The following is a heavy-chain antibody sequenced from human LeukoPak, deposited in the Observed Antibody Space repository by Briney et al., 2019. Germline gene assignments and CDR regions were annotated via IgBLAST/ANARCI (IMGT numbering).Heavy chain of an antibody. J-gene: IGHJ4*02. V-gene: IGHV1-8*01. CDR3: VRSGRTARF. Sequence: ASVKVSCKASGYTFSSYDINWVRQATGQGLEWMGWINPNSGNTGYAQKFQGRVTVTRDSSISTAYLELTSLRSGDTAVYYRVRSGRTARFWGQGTLVTVSS. CDR1: GYTFSSYD. D-gene: IGHD2-15*01. CDR2: INPNSGNT.